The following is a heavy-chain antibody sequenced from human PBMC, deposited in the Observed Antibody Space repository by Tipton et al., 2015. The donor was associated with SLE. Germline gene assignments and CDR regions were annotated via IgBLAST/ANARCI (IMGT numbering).Heavy chain of an antibody. D-gene: IGHD4-17*01. Sequence: LRLTCTVSGGSISSSSYYWGWIRQPPGKGLEWIGSIYYSGSTYYNPSLKSRVTISVDTSKNQFSLKLSSVTAADTAVYYCATMGGSGDYDYWGQGTLVTVSS. CDR1: GGSISSSSYY. CDR3: ATMGGSGDYDY. J-gene: IGHJ4*02. CDR2: IYYSGST. V-gene: IGHV4-39*07.